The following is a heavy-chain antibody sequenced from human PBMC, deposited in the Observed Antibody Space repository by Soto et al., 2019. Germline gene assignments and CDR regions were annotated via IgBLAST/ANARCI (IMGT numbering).Heavy chain of an antibody. CDR2: IYWDDDK. CDR1: GFSLSTSGVG. J-gene: IGHJ6*03. V-gene: IGHV2-5*02. D-gene: IGHD3-3*01. CDR3: AHRGRSGAGDYYMDV. Sequence: SGPTLVNPTQTLTLTCTFSGFSLSTSGVGVGWIRQPPGKALEWLALIYWDDDKRYSPSLKSRLTIAKDTSKNQVVLTMTNMDPVDTGTYYCAHRGRSGAGDYYMDVWGKGTTVTVSS.